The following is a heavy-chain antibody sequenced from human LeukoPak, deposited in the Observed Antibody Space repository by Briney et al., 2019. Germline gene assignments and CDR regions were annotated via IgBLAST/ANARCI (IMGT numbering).Heavy chain of an antibody. CDR2: IYPGDSGT. Sequence: GESLKISCKGSGYSFTSYWIGWVRQMPGKGLEWMGIIYPGDSGTRYSPSFQGQVTISADKSISTAYLQWSSLKASDTAMYYCARAGAGDRPYYYYGMDVWGQGTTVTVSS. CDR3: ARAGAGDRPYYYYGMDV. CDR1: GYSFTSYW. D-gene: IGHD7-27*01. V-gene: IGHV5-51*01. J-gene: IGHJ6*02.